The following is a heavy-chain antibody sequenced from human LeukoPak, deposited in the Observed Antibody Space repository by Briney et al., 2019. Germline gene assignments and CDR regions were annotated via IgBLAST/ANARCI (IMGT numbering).Heavy chain of an antibody. CDR3: ARARGYSYVSY. J-gene: IGHJ4*02. V-gene: IGHV1-2*04. D-gene: IGHD5-18*01. CDR2: VNPNSGGT. CDR1: GYTFTGYY. Sequence: ASVKVSCKASGYTFTGYYMHWVRQAPGQGLEWMGWVNPNSGGTNYAQKFQGWVTMTRDTSISTAYMELSRLRSDDTAVYYCARARGYSYVSYWGQGTLVTVSS.